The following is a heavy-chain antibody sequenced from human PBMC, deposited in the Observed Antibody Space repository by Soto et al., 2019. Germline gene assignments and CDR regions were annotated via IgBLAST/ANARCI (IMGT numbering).Heavy chain of an antibody. CDR3: ARGEGSGWSYDAFDI. D-gene: IGHD6-19*01. V-gene: IGHV1-69*13. CDR1: GATFSSYA. CDR2: TIPIFGTA. Sequence: ASVKVSCKASGATFSSYAISWVRQAPGQGLEWMGGTIPIFGTANYAQKFQGRVTITADESTSTAYMELSSLRSEDTAVYYCARGEGSGWSYDAFDIWGQGAMVTVSS. J-gene: IGHJ3*02.